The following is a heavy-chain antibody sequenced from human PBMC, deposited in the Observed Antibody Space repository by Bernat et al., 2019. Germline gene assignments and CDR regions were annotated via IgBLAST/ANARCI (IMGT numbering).Heavy chain of an antibody. D-gene: IGHD2-15*01. CDR3: ARKYCSGGSCYSEEFCFDP. J-gene: IGHJ5*02. CDR1: GFSLSNARMG. CDR2: IFSNDEK. Sequence: QVTLKESGPVLVKPTETLTLTCTVSGFSLSNARMGVSWIRQPPGKALEWLAHIFSNDEKSYSTSLKSRLTISKDTTKSQVVLTMTNMDPVDTDTYYCARKYCSGGSCYSEEFCFDPWGQGTLVTVSS. V-gene: IGHV2-26*01.